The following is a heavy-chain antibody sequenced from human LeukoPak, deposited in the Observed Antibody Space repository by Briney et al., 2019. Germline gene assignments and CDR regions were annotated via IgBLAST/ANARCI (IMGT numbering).Heavy chain of an antibody. Sequence: GGSLRLSCAASGFTFSTDAMSWVRQAPGKGLEWVSAISDNGAYMYYADSVKGRFTTSRDNSKNMVYLQMNSLRAEDTATYYCAKEYHDILTGYQTTSDYWGQGTPVTVSS. CDR1: GFTFSTDA. J-gene: IGHJ4*02. CDR2: ISDNGAYM. V-gene: IGHV3-23*01. D-gene: IGHD3-9*01. CDR3: AKEYHDILTGYQTTSDY.